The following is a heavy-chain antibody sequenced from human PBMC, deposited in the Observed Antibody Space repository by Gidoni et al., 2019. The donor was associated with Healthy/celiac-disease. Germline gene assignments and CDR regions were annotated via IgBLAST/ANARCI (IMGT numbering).Heavy chain of an antibody. V-gene: IGHV3-23*01. CDR2: ISGSGGST. CDR3: AKHVKASSWTEFDY. CDR1: GFPFSNYA. D-gene: IGHD6-13*01. J-gene: IGHJ4*02. Sequence: EVQLLESGGGLVQPGGSLRLSCAASGFPFSNYAMSWVRQAPGKGLEWVSAISGSGGSTYYADSVKGRFTISRDNSKNTLYLQMNSLRAEDTAVYYCAKHVKASSWTEFDYWGQGTLVTVSS.